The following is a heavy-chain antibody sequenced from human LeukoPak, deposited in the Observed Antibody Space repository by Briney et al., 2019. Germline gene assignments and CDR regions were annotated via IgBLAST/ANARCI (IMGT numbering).Heavy chain of an antibody. V-gene: IGHV1-46*01. CDR1: GGTFSSYA. Sequence: ASVKVSCKASGGTFSSYAISWVRQAPGQGLEWMGIINPSGGSTSYAQKFQGRVTMTRDTSTSTVYLELSSLRSEDTAVFYCAVPLATAYLDYWGQGTLVTVSS. CDR2: INPSGGST. CDR3: AVPLATAYLDY. D-gene: IGHD6-13*01. J-gene: IGHJ4*02.